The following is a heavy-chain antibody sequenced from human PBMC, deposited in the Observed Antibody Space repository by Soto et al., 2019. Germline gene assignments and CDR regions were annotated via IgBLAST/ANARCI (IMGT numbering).Heavy chain of an antibody. CDR3: ARDRQPSSYIGLDV. CDR2: ISGDSNTV. Sequence: VGSLRLSCEASGFTFSVHYMSWVRQAPGKAPEWLSHISGDSNTVYYADSVKGRFTISRDNARKSLFLQMDNLRAEDTALYYCARDRQPSSYIGLDVWGHGTTVTVSS. J-gene: IGHJ6*02. V-gene: IGHV3-11*01. D-gene: IGHD1-1*01. CDR1: GFTFSVHY.